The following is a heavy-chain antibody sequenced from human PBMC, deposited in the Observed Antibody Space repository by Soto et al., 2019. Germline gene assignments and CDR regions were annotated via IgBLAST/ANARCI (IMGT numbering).Heavy chain of an antibody. V-gene: IGHV4-31*03. CDR1: GGSISSGGYY. CDR2: IYYSGST. Sequence: SETLSLTCTVSGGSISSGGYYWSWIRQNPRKGLEWIGYIYYSGSTYYNPSLKSRVTISVDTSKKQFSLKLSSVTAADTAVYYCARAPRVGVGSGGVIPDYWGQGTLVTVSS. D-gene: IGHD3-16*01. CDR3: ARAPRVGVGSGGVIPDY. J-gene: IGHJ4*02.